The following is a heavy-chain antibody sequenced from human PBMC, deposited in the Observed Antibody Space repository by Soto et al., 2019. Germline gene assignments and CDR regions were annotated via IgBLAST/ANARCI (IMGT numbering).Heavy chain of an antibody. D-gene: IGHD2-2*01. V-gene: IGHV3-33*01. CDR3: ARGKAYCRSTSCYYYYYGMDV. J-gene: IGHJ6*02. CDR1: GFTCSSYG. CDR2: IWYDGSNK. Sequence: QVQLVESGGGVVQPGRSLRLSCAATGFTCSSYGMHWVRQAPGKGLEWVAVIWYDGSNKYYADSVKGRFTISRDNSKNTLYLKMNRLRAEDTAVYYCARGKAYCRSTSCYYYYYGMDVWGPGTPVSVSS.